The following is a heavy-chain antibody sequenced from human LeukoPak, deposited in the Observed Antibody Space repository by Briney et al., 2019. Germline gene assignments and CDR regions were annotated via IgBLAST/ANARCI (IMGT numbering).Heavy chain of an antibody. D-gene: IGHD3-22*01. V-gene: IGHV3-23*01. J-gene: IGHJ4*02. Sequence: PGGSLRLSCAASGFTFSNYAMNWVRQAPGKGLEWVSVINSSGGSTYYADSVKGRFTISRDNAKNSLYLQMNSLRAEDTAVYYCASGFDSRFFDKWGQGTLVTVSS. CDR2: INSSGGST. CDR3: ASGFDSRFFDK. CDR1: GFTFSNYA.